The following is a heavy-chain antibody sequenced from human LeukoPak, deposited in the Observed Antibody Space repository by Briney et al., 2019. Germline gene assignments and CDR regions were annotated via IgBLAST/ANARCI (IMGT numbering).Heavy chain of an antibody. V-gene: IGHV1-24*01. D-gene: IGHD3-3*01. CDR3: ARRKIFGDAFDI. CDR2: FDPEDGET. Sequence: GASVKVSFKVSGYTLTELSMHWVRQAPGKGLEGMGGFDPEDGETIYAQKFQGRVTMTEDTSTDKAYMGLSSLRSEDTAVYYCARRKIFGDAFDIWGQGTMVTVSS. CDR1: GYTLTELS. J-gene: IGHJ3*02.